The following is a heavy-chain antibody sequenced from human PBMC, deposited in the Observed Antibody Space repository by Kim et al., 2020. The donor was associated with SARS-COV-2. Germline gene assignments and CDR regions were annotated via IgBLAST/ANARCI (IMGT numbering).Heavy chain of an antibody. CDR2: IYYSGST. CDR1: GGSISSYY. CDR3: ARDQGGVYGMDV. V-gene: IGHV4-59*01. J-gene: IGHJ6*04. D-gene: IGHD6-13*01. Sequence: SETLSLTCTVSGGSISSYYWSWIRQPPGKGLEWIGYIYYSGSTNYNPSLKSRVTISVDTSKNQFSLQLSSVTAADTAVYYCARDQGGVYGMDVWGKGTTVTVSS.